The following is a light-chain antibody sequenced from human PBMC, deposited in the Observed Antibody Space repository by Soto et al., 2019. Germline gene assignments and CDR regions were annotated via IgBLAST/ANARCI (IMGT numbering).Light chain of an antibody. Sequence: QSALTQPAPVSASPGQSITISCTGTSSNVGTYDLVSWYQHHPDKAPKLIIYEGTKRPSGISSRFSGSKSGNTASLTISGLQAEDDADYYCCSFAVGAAVVFGGGTKLTVL. V-gene: IGLV2-23*01. CDR1: SSNVGTYDL. J-gene: IGLJ2*01. CDR3: CSFAVGAAVV. CDR2: EGT.